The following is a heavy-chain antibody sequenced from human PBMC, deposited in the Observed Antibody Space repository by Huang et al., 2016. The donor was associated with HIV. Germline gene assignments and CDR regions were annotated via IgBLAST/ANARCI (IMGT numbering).Heavy chain of an antibody. CDR3: VRESLYFGDFLFDH. CDR2: VSANSGDI. Sequence: QVQLVQSGAEVKRPGASLKVSCKTSGFTFTNYGFSWVRQAPGQGLEWLGWVSANSGDINYEVKVEGRVAMTTDPTAGTAYMELRRLTSDDTATYYCVRESLYFGDFLFDHWGQGTPVTVSA. V-gene: IGHV1-18*04. CDR1: GFTFTNYG. D-gene: IGHD3-10*01. J-gene: IGHJ4*02.